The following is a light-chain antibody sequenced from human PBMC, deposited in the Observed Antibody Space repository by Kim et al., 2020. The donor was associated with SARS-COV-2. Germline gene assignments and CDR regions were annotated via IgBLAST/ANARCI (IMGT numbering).Light chain of an antibody. V-gene: IGKV1-39*01. CDR3: QQSYSTPWT. CDR2: AAS. J-gene: IGKJ1*01. Sequence: SASVGDRVTITCRASQSISSYLNWYQQKPGTAPKLLISAASTLHSGVPSRFTGSGSATDFTLTITSLQPEDFATYYCQQSYSTPWTFGQGTKLEI. CDR1: QSISSY.